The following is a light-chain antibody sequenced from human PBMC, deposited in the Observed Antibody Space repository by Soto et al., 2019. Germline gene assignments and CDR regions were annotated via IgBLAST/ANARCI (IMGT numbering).Light chain of an antibody. Sequence: QSVLTQPRSVSGSPGQSVSISCTGTSSDVGGYNYVSWYQHHPGKAPKLMIYDVSERPSGVPDRFSGSKSGNTASLTISGLQAEDEADYYCCSYAGSYTVVFGGGTQLTVL. CDR3: CSYAGSYTVV. CDR2: DVS. V-gene: IGLV2-11*01. J-gene: IGLJ3*02. CDR1: SSDVGGYNY.